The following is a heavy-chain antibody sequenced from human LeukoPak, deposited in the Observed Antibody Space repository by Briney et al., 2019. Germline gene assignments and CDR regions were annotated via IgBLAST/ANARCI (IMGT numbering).Heavy chain of an antibody. J-gene: IGHJ4*02. D-gene: IGHD6-19*01. CDR1: GFTFSNAW. V-gene: IGHV3-15*01. CDR2: IKSKTGGGTT. Sequence: GGSLRLSCAASGFTFSNAWMSWVRQAPGKGLEWVGRIKSKTGGGTTDYAAPVKGRFTISRDDSKNTLYLQMNSLKTEDTAVYYCTTDSAGRDWGQGTLVTVSS. CDR3: TTDSAGRD.